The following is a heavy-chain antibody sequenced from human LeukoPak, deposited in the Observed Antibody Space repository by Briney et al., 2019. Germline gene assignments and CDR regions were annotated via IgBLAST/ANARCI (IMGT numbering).Heavy chain of an antibody. CDR3: ARVGYYDSSGPPDY. CDR2: LYHSGST. Sequence: SETPSLTCTVSGYSISSGYYWGWIRQPPGKGLEWIGSLYHSGSTYYNPSLKSRVTISLDTSKNQFSLKLSSVTAAVTAVYYCARVGYYDSSGPPDYWGQGTLVTVSS. D-gene: IGHD3-22*01. CDR1: GYSISSGYY. V-gene: IGHV4-38-2*02. J-gene: IGHJ4*02.